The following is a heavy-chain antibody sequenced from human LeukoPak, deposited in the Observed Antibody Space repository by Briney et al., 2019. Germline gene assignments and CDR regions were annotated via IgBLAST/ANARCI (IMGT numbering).Heavy chain of an antibody. Sequence: GGSLRLSCAASGFTFSSYAMSWVRQAPGKGLEWVSAISGSGGSTYYADSVKGRFTISRDNSKNSLYLQMNSLRAEDTAVYYCAKVARNYYYYYMDVWGKGTTVTVSS. CDR1: GFTFSSYA. D-gene: IGHD2-21*01. CDR2: ISGSGGST. CDR3: AKVARNYYYYYMDV. J-gene: IGHJ6*03. V-gene: IGHV3-23*01.